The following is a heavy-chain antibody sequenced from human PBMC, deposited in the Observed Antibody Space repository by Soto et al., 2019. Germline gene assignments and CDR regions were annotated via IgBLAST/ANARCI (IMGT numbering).Heavy chain of an antibody. D-gene: IGHD1-1*01. V-gene: IGHV3-21*01. Sequence: DVQLVESGGGLVKPEGSLRLSCAASGFTLNRFTMNWVRQTPEKGLEWISSINSGSPFIYYADSVRGRFTISRDDAKNSLYLQMNSLSAGDTALYYCARETESYSWNDRLMDVWGQGTTVIVSS. J-gene: IGHJ6*02. CDR1: GFTLNRFT. CDR3: ARETESYSWNDRLMDV. CDR2: INSGSPFI.